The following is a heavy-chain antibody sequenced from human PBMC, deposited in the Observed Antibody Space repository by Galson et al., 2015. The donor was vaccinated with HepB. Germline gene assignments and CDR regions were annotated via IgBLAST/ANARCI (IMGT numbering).Heavy chain of an antibody. CDR1: GFTFSGYA. V-gene: IGHV3-30*18. Sequence: SLRLSCAASGFTFSGYAMHWVRQAPGKGLEWVARISYDGSNKYYADSVEGRFTISRDNTKNTQYRQMNSLSAEDTAVDYCAKDVGIVGATTADYWAQGPLVTVSS. CDR2: ISYDGSNK. J-gene: IGHJ4*02. CDR3: AKDVGIVGATTADY. D-gene: IGHD1-26*01.